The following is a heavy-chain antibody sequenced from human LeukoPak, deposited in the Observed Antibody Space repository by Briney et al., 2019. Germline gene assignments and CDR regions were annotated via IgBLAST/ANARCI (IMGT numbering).Heavy chain of an antibody. CDR1: GYTLTELS. CDR3: AXXPRTPYYYYYYMDV. Sequence: ASVKVSCKVSGYTLTELSMHWVRQAPGKGLEWMGGFDPEDGETIYAQKFQGRVTMTEDTSTDTAYMELSSLRSEDTAVYCCAXXPRTPYYYYYYMDVWGKGTTVTVSS. V-gene: IGHV1-24*01. CDR2: FDPEDGET. D-gene: IGHD2-15*01. J-gene: IGHJ6*03.